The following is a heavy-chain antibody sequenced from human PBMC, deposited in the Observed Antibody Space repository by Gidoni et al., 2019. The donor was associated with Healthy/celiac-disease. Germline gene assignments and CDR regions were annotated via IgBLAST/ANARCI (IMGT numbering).Heavy chain of an antibody. CDR3: AHRRDSSGYYSRSPRRAFDI. J-gene: IGHJ3*02. V-gene: IGHV2-5*02. Sequence: QITLKESGPTLVKPTQTLTLTCTFSGFSLSTSGVGVGWIRQPPGKALEWLALIYCDDDKRYSPSLKSRLTITKDTSKNQVVLTMTNMDPVDTATYYCAHRRDSSGYYSRSPRRAFDIWGQGTMVTVSS. CDR2: IYCDDDK. D-gene: IGHD3-22*01. CDR1: GFSLSTSGVG.